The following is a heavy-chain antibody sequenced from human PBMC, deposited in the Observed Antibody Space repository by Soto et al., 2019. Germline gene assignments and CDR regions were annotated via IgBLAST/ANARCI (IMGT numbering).Heavy chain of an antibody. Sequence: SQTLSLTSSVSGGSISSGYYYWSWILQPPGKGLEWIGNIYYSGNTYYNPSLKSRLIISIDTSKNQFSLKVGSVTAADTAVNYCDRASSGWPQNWFDPWGQGTLVTVSS. CDR1: GGSISSGYYY. CDR3: DRASSGWPQNWFDP. D-gene: IGHD6-19*01. J-gene: IGHJ5*02. V-gene: IGHV4-30-4*01. CDR2: IYYSGNT.